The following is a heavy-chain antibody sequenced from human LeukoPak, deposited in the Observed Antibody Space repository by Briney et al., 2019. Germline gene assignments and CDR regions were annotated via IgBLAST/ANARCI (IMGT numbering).Heavy chain of an antibody. CDR1: GGSISSSSYY. CDR3: ARVFRREWEPQPGGAFDI. Sequence: SETLSLTCTVSGGSISSSSYYWGWIRQPPGKGLEWIGSMSYSGSTHHNPSLKSRVTISVDTSKNQFSLKLSSVTAADTAVYYCARVFRREWEPQPGGAFDIWGQGTMVTVSS. CDR2: MSYSGST. V-gene: IGHV4-39*07. D-gene: IGHD1-26*01. J-gene: IGHJ3*02.